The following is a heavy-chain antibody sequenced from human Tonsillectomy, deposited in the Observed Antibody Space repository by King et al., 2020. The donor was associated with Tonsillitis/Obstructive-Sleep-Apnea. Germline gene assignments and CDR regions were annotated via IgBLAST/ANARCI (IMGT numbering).Heavy chain of an antibody. J-gene: IGHJ6*03. CDR3: ARDTPNDFWSGLIYYYYYYMDV. CDR2: INSDGSST. D-gene: IGHD3-3*01. Sequence: VQLVESGGGLVQPGGSLRLSCAASGFTFSSYWMHWVRQAPGKGLVWVSRINSDGSSTSYADSVKGRFTISRDNAKNTLYLQMNSLRAEDTAVYYCARDTPNDFWSGLIYYYYYYMDVGGKGTTDTVSS. V-gene: IGHV3-74*01. CDR1: GFTFSSYW.